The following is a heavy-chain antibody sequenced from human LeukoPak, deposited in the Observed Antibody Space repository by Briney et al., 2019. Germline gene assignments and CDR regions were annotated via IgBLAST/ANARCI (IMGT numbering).Heavy chain of an antibody. CDR3: AKGTRGWGTGTMSS. CDR2: ISGSGGST. Sequence: GGSLRLSCAASGFTFSSAAMSWVRQAPGKGLEWVSAISGSGGSTYYADSVKGRFTISRDNSKNTLYLQMNSLRAEDTAVYYCAKGTRGWGTGTMSSWSQGTLVTVSS. CDR1: GFTFSSAA. D-gene: IGHD1-1*01. V-gene: IGHV3-23*01. J-gene: IGHJ4*02.